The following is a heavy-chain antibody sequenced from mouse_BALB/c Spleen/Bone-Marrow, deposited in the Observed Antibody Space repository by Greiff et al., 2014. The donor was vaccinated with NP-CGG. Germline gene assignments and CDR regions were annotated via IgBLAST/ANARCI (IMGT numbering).Heavy chain of an antibody. Sequence: VQLQQSGPELVKPGASVRISCKASGYTFTSYYIHWVKQRPGQGLEWIGWIYPGNVNTKYNEKLKGKATLTADKSSSTAYMQLSSLTSEDSAVYFCARWGNYGDYAMDYWGQGTSVTVSS. V-gene: IGHV1S56*01. J-gene: IGHJ4*01. CDR2: IYPGNVNT. CDR1: GYTFTSYY. D-gene: IGHD2-1*01. CDR3: ARWGNYGDYAMDY.